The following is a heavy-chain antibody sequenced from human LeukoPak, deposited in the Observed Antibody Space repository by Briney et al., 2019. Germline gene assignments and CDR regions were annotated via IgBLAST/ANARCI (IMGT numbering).Heavy chain of an antibody. CDR1: GFTFSSYS. CDR3: ARDIGAGSTDY. CDR2: IKQDGSEK. Sequence: GGSLRLSCAVSGFTFSSYSMNWVRQAPGKGLEWVANIKQDGSEKYYVDSVKGRFTISRDNAKNSLYLQMNSLRAEDTAVYYCARDIGAGSTDYWGQGTLVTVSS. D-gene: IGHD3-10*01. J-gene: IGHJ4*02. V-gene: IGHV3-7*01.